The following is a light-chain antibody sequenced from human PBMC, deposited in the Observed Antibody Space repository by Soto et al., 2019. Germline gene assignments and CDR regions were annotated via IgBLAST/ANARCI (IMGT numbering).Light chain of an antibody. CDR1: SSDVGDYNS. Sequence: QSALTQPASVSGSPGQSITLSCSGTSSDVGDYNSVSWYQQQPDKAPKLMNYDVSNRPSGVSNRFSGSKSGNTASLTISGLQAEDEADYYCSSFTSSNTVIFGGGTKLTVL. V-gene: IGLV2-14*01. CDR3: SSFTSSNTVI. J-gene: IGLJ2*01. CDR2: DVS.